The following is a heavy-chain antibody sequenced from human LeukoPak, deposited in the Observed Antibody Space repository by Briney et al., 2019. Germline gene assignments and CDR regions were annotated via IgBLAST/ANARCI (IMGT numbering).Heavy chain of an antibody. V-gene: IGHV1-3*01. CDR1: GYTFTNYA. J-gene: IGHJ6*02. Sequence: ASVNVSCKASGYTFTNYAMHWVRQAPGQRHEWMGWINAVNGNTKYSQKFQRRVTITRDTSASKAYMELSSLRSEDTAVYYCARTPGITIFGVVPTWGYYGMDVWGQGTTVTVSS. CDR3: ARTPGITIFGVVPTWGYYGMDV. D-gene: IGHD3-3*01. CDR2: INAVNGNT.